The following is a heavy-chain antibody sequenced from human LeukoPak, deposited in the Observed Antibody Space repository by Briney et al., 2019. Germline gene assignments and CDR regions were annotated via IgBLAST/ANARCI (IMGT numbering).Heavy chain of an antibody. V-gene: IGHV4-38-2*02. Sequence: PSETLSLTCTVSGYSISSGYYWGWIRQPPGKGLEWIGSIYHSGSTYYNPSLKSRVTISVDTSKNQFSLKLSSVTAADTAVYYCASELAVAGTTVWGQGTLVTVSS. CDR2: IYHSGST. J-gene: IGHJ4*02. CDR1: GYSISSGYY. D-gene: IGHD6-19*01. CDR3: ASELAVAGTTV.